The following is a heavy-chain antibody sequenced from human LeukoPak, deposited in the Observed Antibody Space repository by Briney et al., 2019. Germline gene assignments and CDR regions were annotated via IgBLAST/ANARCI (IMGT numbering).Heavy chain of an antibody. CDR1: GGSFRGYY. CDR3: GRSLDTVMATAVY. Sequence: SETLSLTCAVYGGSFRGYYWSWIRQPPGKGLEWIGEINHGGSTNYNPSPRSRVTTSLETSKNKFSLKLRTVTAADTTVYYCGRSLDTVMATAVYWGQGTLVTVSS. J-gene: IGHJ4*02. D-gene: IGHD5-18*01. CDR2: INHGGST. V-gene: IGHV4-34*01.